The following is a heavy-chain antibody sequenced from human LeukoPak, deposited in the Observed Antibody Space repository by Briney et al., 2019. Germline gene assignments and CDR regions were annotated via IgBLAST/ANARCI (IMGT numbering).Heavy chain of an antibody. CDR1: GGTFSSYA. D-gene: IGHD5-24*01. Sequence: SVKVSCKASGGTFSSYAISWVRQAPGQGLEWMGRIIPILGIANYAQKFQGRVTITADKSTSTAYMELSSLRSEDTAVYYCAREEMATRNFGYWGQGTLVTVSS. V-gene: IGHV1-69*04. CDR3: AREEMATRNFGY. CDR2: IIPILGIA. J-gene: IGHJ4*02.